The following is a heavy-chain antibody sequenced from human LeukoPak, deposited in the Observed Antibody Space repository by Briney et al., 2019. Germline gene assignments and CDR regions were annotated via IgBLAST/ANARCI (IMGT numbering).Heavy chain of an antibody. CDR2: IRYDGSNE. V-gene: IGHV3-30*02. J-gene: IGHJ4*02. CDR3: AKVGSAMVRGVIISY. CDR1: GFTFSSYG. Sequence: GGSLRLSCAASGFTFSSYGMHWVRQAPGKGLEWVAFIRYDGSNEYYADSVKGRFTISRDNSKNTLYLQMNSLRAEDTAVYYCAKVGSAMVRGVIISYWGQGTLVTVSS. D-gene: IGHD3-10*01.